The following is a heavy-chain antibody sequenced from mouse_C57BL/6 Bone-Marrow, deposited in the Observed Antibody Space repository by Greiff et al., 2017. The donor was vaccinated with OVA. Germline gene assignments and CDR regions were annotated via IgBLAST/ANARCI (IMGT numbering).Heavy chain of an antibody. CDR2: INPGSGGT. J-gene: IGHJ3*01. CDR3: ASSYYYGSSRSWFAA. CDR1: GYAFTNYL. Sequence: QVQLQQSGAELVRPGTSVKVSCKASGYAFTNYLIEWVKQRPGQGLEWIGVINPGSGGTKYNEKFKGKATLTVDKSSSTVYMQLSSLTSEDSAVYSCASSYYYGSSRSWFAAWGQGTLVTVSA. V-gene: IGHV1-54*01. D-gene: IGHD1-1*01.